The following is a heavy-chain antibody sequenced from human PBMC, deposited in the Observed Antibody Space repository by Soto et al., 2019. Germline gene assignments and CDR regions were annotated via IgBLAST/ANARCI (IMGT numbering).Heavy chain of an antibody. V-gene: IGHV4-30-4*01. CDR3: ARDLGRAYCGGDCYTDGMDV. CDR2: IYYSGST. CDR1: GGSIGSGDYY. D-gene: IGHD2-21*02. J-gene: IGHJ6*02. Sequence: SETLSLTCTVSGGSIGSGDYYWSWIRQPPGKGLEWIGYIYYSGSTYYNPSLKSRVTISVDTSKNQFSLKLSSVTAADTAVYYCARDLGRAYCGGDCYTDGMDVWGQGTTVTVSS.